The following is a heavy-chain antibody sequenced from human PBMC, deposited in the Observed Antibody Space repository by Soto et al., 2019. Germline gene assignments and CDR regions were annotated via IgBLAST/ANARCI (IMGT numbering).Heavy chain of an antibody. V-gene: IGHV3-23*01. J-gene: IGHJ5*02. CDR2: LSDGGVST. D-gene: IGHD2-2*01. CDR3: AKEGTTSRYNWCDP. Sequence: GGSLRLSCAASGLTFSNYAISWGRQAPGKGLEWVSGLSDGGVSTFYADSVKGRFTISRDNAKNTLYLQMSSLRAEYTAVYYCAKEGTTSRYNWCDPRGQGTLVTV. CDR1: GLTFSNYA.